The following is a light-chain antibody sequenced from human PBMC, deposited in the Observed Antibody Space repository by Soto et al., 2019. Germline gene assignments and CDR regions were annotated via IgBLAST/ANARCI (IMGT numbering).Light chain of an antibody. CDR2: GAS. Sequence: EIVLTQSPGTLSLSPVESATLSFSASQRVASSHIAWYRQKPGQAPWLLIYGASNRATGIPARFSGSGSGTDFTLTISSLEPEDFAVYYCQQRSNWPITFGQGTKVDIK. J-gene: IGKJ1*01. CDR1: QRVASSH. V-gene: IGKV3-11*01. CDR3: QQRSNWPIT.